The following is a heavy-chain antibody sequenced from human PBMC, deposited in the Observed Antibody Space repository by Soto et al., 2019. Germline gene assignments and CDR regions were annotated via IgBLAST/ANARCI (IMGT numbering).Heavy chain of an antibody. V-gene: IGHV3-9*03. J-gene: IGHJ4*02. Sequence: EVQLVESGGGLVQPGRSLRLSCAASGFTFDDYAMHWVRQAPGKGLEWVSGISWNSGSIGYADSVKGRFTISRDNAKNSLYLQMNSLRAEDLALYYCAKGRSVFGVVIIPDYDYWGQGTLVTVSS. CDR2: ISWNSGSI. CDR3: AKGRSVFGVVIIPDYDY. CDR1: GFTFDDYA. D-gene: IGHD3-3*01.